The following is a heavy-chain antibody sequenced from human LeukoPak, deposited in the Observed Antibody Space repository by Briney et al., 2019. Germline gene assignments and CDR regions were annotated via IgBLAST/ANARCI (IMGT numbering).Heavy chain of an antibody. CDR2: IYSGGST. Sequence: GGSLRLSCAASGFTVSSNYMSWVRQAPGKGLEWVSVIYSGGSTFYADSVKGRFTISRDNAKNSLYLQMNSLRAEDTAVYYCARENYYDSSGYYQAEYFQHWGQGTLVTVSS. J-gene: IGHJ1*01. CDR1: GFTVSSNY. D-gene: IGHD3-22*01. CDR3: ARENYYDSSGYYQAEYFQH. V-gene: IGHV3-53*01.